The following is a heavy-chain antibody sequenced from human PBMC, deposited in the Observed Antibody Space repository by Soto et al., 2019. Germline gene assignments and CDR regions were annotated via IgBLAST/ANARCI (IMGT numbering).Heavy chain of an antibody. Sequence: QTLSLTCAISGDSVSSNSAAWNWIRQSPSRGLEWLGRTYYRSKWYNDYAVSVKSRITINPDTSKNQFSLQLNSVTPEDTAVYYCAREKARSVYDFWSGPFEYWGQGTMVTAPQ. CDR1: GDSVSSNSAA. CDR3: AREKARSVYDFWSGPFEY. J-gene: IGHJ4*02. CDR2: TYYRSKWYN. D-gene: IGHD3-3*01. V-gene: IGHV6-1*01.